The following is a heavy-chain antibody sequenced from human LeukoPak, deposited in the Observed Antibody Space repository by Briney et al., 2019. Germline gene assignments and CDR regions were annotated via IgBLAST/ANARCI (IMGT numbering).Heavy chain of an antibody. CDR2: IFYSGST. V-gene: IGHV4-39*01. CDR1: GGSIGSSAYY. J-gene: IGHJ4*02. CDR3: ARQRQWLAGDYFDY. Sequence: SETLSLTCTVSGGSIGSSAYYWGWLRQPPGKGLEWIGSIFYSGSTYYNPSLKSRVTISLDTSKNQFSLRLSSVTAADTAVYYCARQRQWLAGDYFDYWGQGTLVTVSS. D-gene: IGHD6-19*01.